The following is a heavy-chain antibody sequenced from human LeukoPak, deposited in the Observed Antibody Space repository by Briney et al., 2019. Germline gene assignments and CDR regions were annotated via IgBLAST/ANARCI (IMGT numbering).Heavy chain of an antibody. CDR3: ARDVRYCSGGSCYTYSGY. V-gene: IGHV3-66*01. D-gene: IGHD2-15*01. CDR1: GFTVSSNY. J-gene: IGHJ4*02. CDR2: IYSGGST. Sequence: PGGSLRLSCAASGFTVSSNYMSWVRQAPGKGLEWVSVIYSGGSTYYADSVKGRFTISRDNSENTLYLQMNSLRAEDTAVYYCARDVRYCSGGSCYTYSGYWGQGTLVTVSS.